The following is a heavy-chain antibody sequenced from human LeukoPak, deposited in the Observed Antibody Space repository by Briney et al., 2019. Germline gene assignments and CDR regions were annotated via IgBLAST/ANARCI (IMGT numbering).Heavy chain of an antibody. D-gene: IGHD3-10*01. Sequence: AASVKVSCKASGGTFSSYAISWVRQAPGQGLEWMGRIIPILGIANYAQKFQGRVTITADKSTSTAYMELSSLRSEDTAVYYCARSAYGSGSYYNDDWFDPWGQGTLVTVSS. J-gene: IGHJ5*02. CDR1: GGTFSSYA. CDR2: IIPILGIA. CDR3: ARSAYGSGSYYNDDWFDP. V-gene: IGHV1-69*04.